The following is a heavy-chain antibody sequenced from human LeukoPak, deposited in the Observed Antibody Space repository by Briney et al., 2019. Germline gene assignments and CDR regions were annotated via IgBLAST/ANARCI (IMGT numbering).Heavy chain of an antibody. J-gene: IGHJ5*02. CDR1: GGTFSSYA. CDR3: ATLIAVAGIWFDP. CDR2: IIPIFGTA. V-gene: IGHV1-69*01. Sequence: SVKVSCKASGGTFSSYAISWVRQAPGQGLEWMGGIIPIFGTANYAQKFQGRVTITADESTSTAYMELSSLRSEDTAVYYCATLIAVAGIWFDPWGQGTLVTVSS. D-gene: IGHD6-19*01.